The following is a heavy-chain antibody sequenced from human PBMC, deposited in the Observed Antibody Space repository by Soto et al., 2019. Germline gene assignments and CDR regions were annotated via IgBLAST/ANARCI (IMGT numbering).Heavy chain of an antibody. Sequence: GGSLRLSCAASGFTFSSYEMNWVRQAPGKGLEWVSYISSSGSTIYYADSVKGRFTISRDNAKNSLYLQMNSLRAEDTAVYYCARSCGGDCLEYFQHWGQGTLVTVSS. V-gene: IGHV3-48*03. CDR1: GFTFSSYE. CDR3: ARSCGGDCLEYFQH. J-gene: IGHJ1*01. CDR2: ISSSGSTI. D-gene: IGHD2-21*02.